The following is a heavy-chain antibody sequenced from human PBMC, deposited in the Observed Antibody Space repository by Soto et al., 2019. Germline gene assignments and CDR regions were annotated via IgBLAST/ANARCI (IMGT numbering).Heavy chain of an antibody. CDR2: ISYDGSNK. V-gene: IGHV3-30*18. J-gene: IGHJ4*02. CDR1: GFTFSSYG. D-gene: IGHD5-18*01. Sequence: GGSLRLSCAASGFTFSSYGMHWVRQAPGKGLEWVAVISYDGSNKYYADSVKGRFTISRDNSKNTLYLQMNSLRAEDTAVYYCAKENPWIQLWVIDYWSQGTLFTVSS. CDR3: AKENPWIQLWVIDY.